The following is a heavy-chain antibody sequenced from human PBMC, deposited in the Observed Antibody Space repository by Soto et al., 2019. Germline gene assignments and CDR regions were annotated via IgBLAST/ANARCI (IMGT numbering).Heavy chain of an antibody. CDR3: ARSRYTSGWWTPPFDY. CDR1: GGSISSYS. D-gene: IGHD6-19*01. Sequence: QVQLQESGPGLVKPSESLSLTCAVSGGSISSYSWSWIRQPPGKGLEWIGYIYYSGSTNYNPSLKSRVTISVDTSKNQFSLKLTSVTAADTAAYYCARSRYTSGWWTPPFDYWGQGTLVTVSS. V-gene: IGHV4-59*01. CDR2: IYYSGST. J-gene: IGHJ4*02.